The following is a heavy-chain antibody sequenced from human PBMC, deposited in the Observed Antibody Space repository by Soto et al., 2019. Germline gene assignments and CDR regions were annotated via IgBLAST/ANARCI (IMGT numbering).Heavy chain of an antibody. Sequence: GSLRLSCAASGFTFSSYGMHWVRQAPGKGLEWVAVISYDGSNKYYADSVKGRFTISRDNSKNTLYLQMNSLRAEDTAVYYCAKKIDSSGWHDAFDIWGQGTMVTVSS. CDR1: GFTFSSYG. J-gene: IGHJ3*02. V-gene: IGHV3-30*18. D-gene: IGHD6-19*01. CDR2: ISYDGSNK. CDR3: AKKIDSSGWHDAFDI.